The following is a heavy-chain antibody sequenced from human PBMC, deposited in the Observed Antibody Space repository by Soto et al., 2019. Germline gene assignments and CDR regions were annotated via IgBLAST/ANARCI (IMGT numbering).Heavy chain of an antibody. CDR3: ATVPHIVVVTAIPGWFDP. D-gene: IGHD2-21*02. CDR1: GYTLTELS. J-gene: IGHJ5*02. V-gene: IGHV1-24*01. Sequence: QVQLVQSGAEVKKPGASVKVSCKVSGYTLTELSMHWVRQAPGKGLEWMGGFDPEDGETIYAQKFQGRVTMTEDTSTDTAYMELSSLRSEYTAVYYCATVPHIVVVTAIPGWFDPWGQGTLVTVSS. CDR2: FDPEDGET.